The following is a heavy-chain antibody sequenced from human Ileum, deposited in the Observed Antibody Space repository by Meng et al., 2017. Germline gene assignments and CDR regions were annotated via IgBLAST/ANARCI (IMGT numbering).Heavy chain of an antibody. CDR3: ARDARSYYVYGMDV. J-gene: IGHJ6*02. D-gene: IGHD3-16*01. CDR2: IYHSGST. V-gene: IGHV4-59*01. Sequence: GSLRLSCTVSGDSISRYYWSWIRQPPGKGLEWIGYIYHSGSTKYNPSLKSRVTLSTDASKNQFSLKLTSVTAADTAVYYCARDARSYYVYGMDVWGQGTTVTVSS. CDR1: GDSISRYY.